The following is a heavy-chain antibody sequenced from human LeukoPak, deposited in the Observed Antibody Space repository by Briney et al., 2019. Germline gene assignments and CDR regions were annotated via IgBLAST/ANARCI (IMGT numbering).Heavy chain of an antibody. CDR3: ARGSVGATTGDY. CDR2: IYYSGST. CDR1: GGSISSGGYY. J-gene: IGHJ4*02. D-gene: IGHD1-26*01. V-gene: IGHV4-31*03. Sequence: SETLSLTCTVSGGSISSGGYYWSWIRQHPGKGLEWIGYIYYSGSTYYNPSLMSRVTISVDTSKNQFSLKLSSVTAADTAVYYCARGSVGATTGDYWGQGTLVTVSS.